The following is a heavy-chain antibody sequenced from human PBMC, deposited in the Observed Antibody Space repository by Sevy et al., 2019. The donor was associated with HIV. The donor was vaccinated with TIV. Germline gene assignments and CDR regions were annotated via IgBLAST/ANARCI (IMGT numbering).Heavy chain of an antibody. V-gene: IGHV3-7*01. J-gene: IGHJ6*02. CDR1: GFSFRSYW. Sequence: GGSLRLSCAASGFSFRSYWMSWVRQAPGKGLEWVANIRQDGSAKYDEHFVKGRFTISRDNAENSLYLQMNSLRAEDTAVYYCAREGSYGDHDYQYYYGMDVWGQGTTVTVSS. CDR3: AREGSYGDHDYQYYYGMDV. CDR2: IRQDGSAK. D-gene: IGHD4-17*01.